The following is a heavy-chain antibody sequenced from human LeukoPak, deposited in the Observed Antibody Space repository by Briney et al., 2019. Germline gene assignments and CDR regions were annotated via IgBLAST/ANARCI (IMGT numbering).Heavy chain of an antibody. J-gene: IGHJ4*02. CDR3: AKARTHEYSNYNY. V-gene: IGHV3-23*01. D-gene: IGHD4-11*01. Sequence: GGSLRLSCAASGFTFSSYAMSWVRQAPGKGLELVSVISGSGDNTYYADSVKGRFTISRDNSKNTLYLQMNSLRAEDTAVYYCAKARTHEYSNYNYWGQGTLVTVSS. CDR2: ISGSGDNT. CDR1: GFTFSSYA.